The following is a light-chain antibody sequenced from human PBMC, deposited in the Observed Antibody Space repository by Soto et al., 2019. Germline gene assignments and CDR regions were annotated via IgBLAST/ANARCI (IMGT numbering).Light chain of an antibody. CDR1: QSVSSSY. CDR3: QHPGT. Sequence: EIVLTQSPGTLSLPPGERATLSCRASQSVSSSYLAWYQQKPGQAPRLLIYGASSRATGIPDRFSGSGSGTDFTLTISRLEPEDFAVYYCQHPGTFGQGTKVDIK. CDR2: GAS. J-gene: IGKJ1*01. V-gene: IGKV3-20*01.